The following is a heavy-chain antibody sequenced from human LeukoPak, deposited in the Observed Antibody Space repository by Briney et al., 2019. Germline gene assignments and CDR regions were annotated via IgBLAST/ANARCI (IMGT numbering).Heavy chain of an antibody. D-gene: IGHD3-9*01. CDR1: GFTFSSYA. V-gene: IGHV3-23*01. CDR3: AKRGVTGYKEAFDY. CDR2: ISGSTGST. J-gene: IGHJ4*02. Sequence: GGSLRLSCAASGFTFSSYAMSWVRQAPGKGLEWVSAISGSTGSTYYADSVEGRFTISRDNSKNTLHLQMNSLRAEDTAVYYCAKRGVTGYKEAFDYWGQGTLVTVSS.